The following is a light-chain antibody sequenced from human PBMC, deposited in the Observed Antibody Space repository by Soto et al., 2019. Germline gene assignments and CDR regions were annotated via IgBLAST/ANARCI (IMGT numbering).Light chain of an antibody. J-gene: IGLJ3*02. CDR2: EAT. V-gene: IGLV2-23*02. CDR1: SSDIGRYNL. CDR3: SLYSSTNTFM. Sequence: QSALTQPASVSGSPGQSITISCTGTSSDIGRYNLVSWYQQHPGKPPKLMIYEATKRPSGVSNRFSGSKSGNTASLTISGLQAEDEADYYCSLYSSTNTFMFGGGTKVTVL.